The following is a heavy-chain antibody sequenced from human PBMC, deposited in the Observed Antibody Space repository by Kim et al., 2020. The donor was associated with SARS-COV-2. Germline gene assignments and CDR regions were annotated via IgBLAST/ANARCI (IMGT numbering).Heavy chain of an antibody. Sequence: GGSLRLSCAASGFTFSSYDMHWVRQATGKGLEWVSAIGTAGDTYYPGSVKGRFTISRENAKNSLYLQMNSLRAGDTAVYYCAREGRGYSGYDYAFDIWGQGTMVTVSS. CDR3: AREGRGYSGYDYAFDI. CDR1: GFTFSSYD. V-gene: IGHV3-13*01. CDR2: IGTAGDT. J-gene: IGHJ3*02. D-gene: IGHD5-12*01.